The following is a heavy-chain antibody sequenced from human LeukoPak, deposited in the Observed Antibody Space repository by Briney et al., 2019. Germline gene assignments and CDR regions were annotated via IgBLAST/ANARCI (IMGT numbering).Heavy chain of an antibody. J-gene: IGHJ4*02. V-gene: IGHV1-8*01. Sequence: ASVKVSCKASGYTFTSYDINWVRQATGQGLEWMGWMNPNSGNTGYEQKFQGRVTMTRNTSISTAYMELSSLRSEDTAVYYCARVNRYFDWSRDYWGQGTLVTVSS. CDR2: MNPNSGNT. CDR3: ARVNRYFDWSRDY. D-gene: IGHD3-9*01. CDR1: GYTFTSYD.